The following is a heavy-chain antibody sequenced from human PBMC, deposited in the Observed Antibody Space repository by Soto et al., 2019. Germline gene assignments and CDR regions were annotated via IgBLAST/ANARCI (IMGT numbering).Heavy chain of an antibody. D-gene: IGHD2-21*01. CDR1: GGSISTSRSY. V-gene: IGHV4-39*01. CDR2: MFYSGST. CDR3: ARQPTTGDTDLWFDP. J-gene: IGHJ5*02. Sequence: QLQLLESGPGLVKASETLSLTCSVSGGSISTSRSYWAWIRQPPGKGLEWLANMFYSGSTFYNPSLASRVSVSVDTSKNESSLKLRSVTAADTAVYYCARQPTTGDTDLWFDPWGQGTLVTVSS.